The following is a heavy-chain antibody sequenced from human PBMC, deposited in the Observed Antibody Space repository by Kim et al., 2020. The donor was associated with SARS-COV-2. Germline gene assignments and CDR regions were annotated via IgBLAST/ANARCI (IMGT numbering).Heavy chain of an antibody. CDR2: IFPGDSDT. Sequence: GESLKISCNASGYTFTNYWIGWVRQMPGKGLEWMGIIFPGDSDTRYSPSFQGQVTISADESISTAYLQWSSLKASDSAMYYCARLGGSGYETLAYWGQGTLVTVSS. D-gene: IGHD5-12*01. CDR3: ARLGGSGYETLAY. V-gene: IGHV5-51*01. CDR1: GYTFTNYW. J-gene: IGHJ4*02.